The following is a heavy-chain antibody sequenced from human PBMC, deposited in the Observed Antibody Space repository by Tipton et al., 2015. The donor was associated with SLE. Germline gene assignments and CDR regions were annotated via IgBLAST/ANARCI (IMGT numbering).Heavy chain of an antibody. CDR3: AKDAYSSGWSTLVDY. Sequence: SLRLSCAASGFTFSSYGMHWVRQAPGKGLEWVAFIRYDGSNKYYADSVKGRFTISRDNSKNTLYLQMNSLRAEDTAVYYCAKDAYSSGWSTLVDYWGQGTLVPVSS. CDR2: IRYDGSNK. D-gene: IGHD6-19*01. CDR1: GFTFSSYG. J-gene: IGHJ4*02. V-gene: IGHV3-30*02.